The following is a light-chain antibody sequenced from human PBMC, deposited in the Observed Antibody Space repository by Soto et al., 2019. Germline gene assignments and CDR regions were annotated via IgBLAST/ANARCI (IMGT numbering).Light chain of an antibody. V-gene: IGKV1-39*01. CDR2: EAS. J-gene: IGKJ3*01. CDR1: QSISSY. CDR3: QQSYGSPPFT. Sequence: DIQMTQSPSPLSASVGDRVYITCRTSQSISSYLNWYQAKPGKAPKLLIYEASTLESGVPSRFSGSGYGTDFTLTISSLQPEDSATYYCQQSYGSPPFTFGPGTRVDI.